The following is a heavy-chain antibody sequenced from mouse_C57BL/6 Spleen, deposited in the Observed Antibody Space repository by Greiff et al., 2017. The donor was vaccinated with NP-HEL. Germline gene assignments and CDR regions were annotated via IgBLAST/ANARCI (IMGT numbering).Heavy chain of an antibody. V-gene: IGHV1-55*01. CDR3: ARGPITAKAY. J-gene: IGHJ3*01. Sequence: VQLQQSGAELVKPGASVKMSWKASGYTFTSYWITWVKQRPGQGREWIGDIYPGSGSTNYNEKFKSKATLTVDTSSSTAYMQLSSLTSEDSAVYYCARGPITAKAYWGQGTLVTVSA. D-gene: IGHD1-1*01. CDR1: GYTFTSYW. CDR2: IYPGSGST.